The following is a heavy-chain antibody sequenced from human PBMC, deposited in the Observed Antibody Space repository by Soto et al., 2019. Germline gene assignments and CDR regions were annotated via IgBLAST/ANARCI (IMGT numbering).Heavy chain of an antibody. V-gene: IGHV3-15*01. Sequence: GGSLRLSCAASGLSFSNAWMNWVRQAPGKGLEWVGQIRSKTDGGTIFYPAPVKDRFIISRDDSRNTLYLQMNSLKTEDTAVYYCTTAQPRGPDYWGQGTLVTVSS. CDR1: GLSFSNAW. CDR3: TTAQPRGPDY. CDR2: IRSKTDGGTI. D-gene: IGHD5-12*01. J-gene: IGHJ4*02.